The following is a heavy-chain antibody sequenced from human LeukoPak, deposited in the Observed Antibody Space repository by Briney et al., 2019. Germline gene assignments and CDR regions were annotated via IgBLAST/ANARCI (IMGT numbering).Heavy chain of an antibody. Sequence: PSETLSLTCAVYGGSFSGYYWSWIRQPPGKGLEWIAEINHSGSTNHNPSLKSRVTISVDTSKNQFSLKLSSVTAADTAVYYCARRGYSYYYYMDVWGKGTTVTVSS. CDR1: GGSFSGYY. CDR2: INHSGST. V-gene: IGHV4-34*01. CDR3: ARRGYSYYYYMDV. J-gene: IGHJ6*03.